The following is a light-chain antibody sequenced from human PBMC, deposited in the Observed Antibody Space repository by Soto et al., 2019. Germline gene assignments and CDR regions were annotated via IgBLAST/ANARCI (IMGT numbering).Light chain of an antibody. V-gene: IGKV1-9*01. CDR1: QGISSY. CDR3: HQQNSYPGFT. Sequence: DIQLTQSPSFLSASVGDRVTITCRASQGISSYLAWYQQKPGKAPKLLLYPASTVQSGVPSSFSGSESGTEDTHTNSSLQPGDNPSHCGHQQNSYPGFTFGPRNKEDI. J-gene: IGKJ3*01. CDR2: PAS.